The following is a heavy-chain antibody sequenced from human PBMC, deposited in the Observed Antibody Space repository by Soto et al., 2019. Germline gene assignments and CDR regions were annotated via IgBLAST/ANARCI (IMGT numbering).Heavy chain of an antibody. CDR1: GGTFHNYY. CDR3: ARGVDYYATSGYFSFAS. D-gene: IGHD3-16*01. CDR2: VQYSGSS. J-gene: IGHJ4*02. V-gene: IGHV4-59*01. Sequence: PSETLSLTCNLSGGTFHNYYLLWVRQPPGKGLEWVGHVQYSGSSNYSPSLNSRATTSLDTSKSQLSLKLRSVTAGDTAMYFCARGVDYYATSGYFSFASWGQGIRVTAPQ.